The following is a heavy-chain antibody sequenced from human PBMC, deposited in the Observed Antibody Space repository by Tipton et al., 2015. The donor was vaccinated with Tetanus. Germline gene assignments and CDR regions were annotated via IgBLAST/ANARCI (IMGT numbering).Heavy chain of an antibody. CDR3: ARANNEFPKKGPFDS. CDR1: GFIFSSFD. V-gene: IGHV3-30*03. D-gene: IGHD1-1*01. CDR2: ISFDGINK. Sequence: SLRLSCAASGFIFSSFDMHWVRQAPGKGLEWVAAISFDGINKYSADSVKGRFTVSRDNSNNTVYLQMNSLRLEDTAVYYCARANNEFPKKGPFDSWGQGSLVIVSS. J-gene: IGHJ4*02.